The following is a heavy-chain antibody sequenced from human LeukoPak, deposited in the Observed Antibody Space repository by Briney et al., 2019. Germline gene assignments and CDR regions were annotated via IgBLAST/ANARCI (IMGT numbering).Heavy chain of an antibody. CDR2: IYYSGST. D-gene: IGHD7-27*01. J-gene: IGHJ4*02. Sequence: PSETLSLTCTVSGGSISSSSYYWGWIRQPPGKGLEWIGSIYYSGSTYYNPSLKSRVTISVDRSKNQFSLKLSSVTAADTAVYYCARDQGPLGSVDYWGQGTLVTVSS. CDR3: ARDQGPLGSVDY. V-gene: IGHV4-39*07. CDR1: GGSISSSSYY.